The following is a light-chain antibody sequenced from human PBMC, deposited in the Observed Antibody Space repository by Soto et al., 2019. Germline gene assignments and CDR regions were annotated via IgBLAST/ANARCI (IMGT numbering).Light chain of an antibody. CDR3: QQYANLPYT. Sequence: DIQMTQSPSSLSASVGDRVTITCQASQDISNYLNWYQQKPGKAPKLLIYDASNLEAGVPLRFSGSGCGPDFTYTISSLQPEDIATYYCQQYANLPYTYGQGTKLEIK. V-gene: IGKV1-33*01. CDR2: DAS. J-gene: IGKJ2*01. CDR1: QDISNY.